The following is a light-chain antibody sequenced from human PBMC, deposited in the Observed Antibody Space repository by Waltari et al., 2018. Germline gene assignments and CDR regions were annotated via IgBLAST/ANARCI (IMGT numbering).Light chain of an antibody. J-gene: IGKJ4*01. CDR3: QQRANRPPLT. Sequence: EIFLTQSPATLSLAPGERATLSCRASQSVSTFLAWYQQKPGQAPRLLIYHASTRATGVPARFSGSGSGTDFILTISSLEPEDFGVYYCQQRANRPPLTFGGGTKVEI. CDR1: QSVSTF. V-gene: IGKV3-11*01. CDR2: HAS.